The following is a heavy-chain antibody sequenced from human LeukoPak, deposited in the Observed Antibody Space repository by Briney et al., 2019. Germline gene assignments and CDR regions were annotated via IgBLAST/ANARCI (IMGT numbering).Heavy chain of an antibody. CDR2: ISYDGSNK. J-gene: IGHJ5*02. Sequence: PGRSLRLSCAASGFTFSSYGMHWVRQAPDKGLEWVAVISYDGSNKYYADSVKGRFTISRDNSKNTLYLQMNSLRAEDTAVYYCAKDPSLWFDPWGQGTLVTVSS. CDR3: AKDPSLWFDP. V-gene: IGHV3-30*18. CDR1: GFTFSSYG.